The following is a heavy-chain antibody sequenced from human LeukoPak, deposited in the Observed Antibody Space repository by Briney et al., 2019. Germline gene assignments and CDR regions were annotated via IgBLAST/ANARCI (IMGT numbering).Heavy chain of an antibody. Sequence: SETLSLTCTVSGGSISSYYWSWIRQPPGKGLEWIGYIYTSGSTNYNPSLKSRVTISVDTSKNQFSLKLSSVTAADTAVYYCARHDLGCYYYYMDVWGKGTTVTVSS. J-gene: IGHJ6*03. CDR3: ARHDLGCYYYYMDV. V-gene: IGHV4-4*09. CDR1: GGSISSYY. D-gene: IGHD3-10*01. CDR2: IYTSGST.